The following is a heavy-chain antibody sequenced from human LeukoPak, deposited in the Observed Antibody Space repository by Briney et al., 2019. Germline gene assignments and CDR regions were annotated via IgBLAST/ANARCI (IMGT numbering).Heavy chain of an antibody. CDR3: AKSWGYDFWSGYQVDY. J-gene: IGHJ4*02. CDR2: IRGSGGST. D-gene: IGHD3-3*01. V-gene: IGHV3-23*01. CDR1: GFTFSSYA. Sequence: GGSLRLSCAASGFTFSSYAMSWVRQAPGKGLEWVSAIRGSGGSTYYADSMKGRFTVSRDNSKNTLYLQMNSLRAEDTAVYYCAKSWGYDFWSGYQVDYWGQGTLVTVSS.